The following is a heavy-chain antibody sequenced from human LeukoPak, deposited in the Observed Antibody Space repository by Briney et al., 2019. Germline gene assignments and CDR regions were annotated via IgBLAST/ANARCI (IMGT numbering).Heavy chain of an antibody. CDR2: ISSSSSYI. J-gene: IGHJ4*02. Sequence: GGSLRLSCAASGFTFSSYAMSWVRQAPGKGLEWVSSISSSSSYIYYADSVKGRFTISRDNAKNSLYLQMNSLRAEDTAVYYCASSGDSSGYYLPPYYFDYWGQGTLVTVSS. CDR3: ASSGDSSGYYLPPYYFDY. CDR1: GFTFSSYA. D-gene: IGHD3-22*01. V-gene: IGHV3-21*01.